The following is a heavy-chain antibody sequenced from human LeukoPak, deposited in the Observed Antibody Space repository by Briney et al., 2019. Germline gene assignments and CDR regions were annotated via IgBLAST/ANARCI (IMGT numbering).Heavy chain of an antibody. CDR1: GFTFSSYE. D-gene: IGHD4-17*01. J-gene: IGHJ5*02. CDR2: ISSSGSTI. Sequence: GGSLRLSCAASGFTFSSYEMNWVRQAPGKGLEWVSYISSSGSTIYYADSVKGRFTISRDNSKNTLYLQMNSLRAEDTAVYYCAKAFTVTRVYNCLDPWGQGTLVTVSS. CDR3: AKAFTVTRVYNCLDP. V-gene: IGHV3-48*03.